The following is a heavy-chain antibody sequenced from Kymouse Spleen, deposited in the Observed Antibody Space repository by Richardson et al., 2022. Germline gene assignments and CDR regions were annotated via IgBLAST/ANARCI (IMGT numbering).Heavy chain of an antibody. Sequence: QVQLVESGGGVVQPGRSLRLSCAASGFTFSSYGMHWVRQAPGKGLEWVAVIWYDGSNKYYADSVKGRFTISRDNSKNTLYLQMNSLRAEDTAVYYCARDLIVGATTDYYYGMDVWGQGTTVTVSS. CDR1: GFTFSSYG. CDR3: ARDLIVGATTDYYYGMDV. J-gene: IGHJ6*02. V-gene: IGHV3-33*01. D-gene: IGHD1-26*01. CDR2: IWYDGSNK.